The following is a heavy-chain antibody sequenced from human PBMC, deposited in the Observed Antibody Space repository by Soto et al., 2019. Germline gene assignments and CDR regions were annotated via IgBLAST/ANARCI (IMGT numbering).Heavy chain of an antibody. CDR2: ISYDGSNK. CDR3: AKGYCSGGSCYLMDV. CDR1: GFTFSSYG. D-gene: IGHD2-15*01. Sequence: QVQLVESGGGVVQPGRSLRLSCAASGFTFSSYGMHWVRQAPGKGLEWVAVISYDGSNKYYADAVKGRFTISRDNSKNTLYLQMNSLIAEDTAVYYCAKGYCSGGSCYLMDVWGKGTTVTVSS. V-gene: IGHV3-30*18. J-gene: IGHJ6*04.